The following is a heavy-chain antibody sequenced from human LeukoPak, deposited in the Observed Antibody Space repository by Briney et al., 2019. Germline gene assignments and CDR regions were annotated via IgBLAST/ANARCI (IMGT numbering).Heavy chain of an antibody. CDR2: IYYSGST. J-gene: IGHJ4*02. Sequence: SETLSLTCTVSGGSINSRSDYWGWIRQPPGKGLEWIGYIYYSGSTNYNPSLKSRVTISVDTSKNQFSLKLSSVTAADTAVYYCARHLAVAPDYWGQGTLVTVSS. CDR3: ARHLAVAPDY. CDR1: GGSINSRSDY. D-gene: IGHD6-19*01. V-gene: IGHV4-61*05.